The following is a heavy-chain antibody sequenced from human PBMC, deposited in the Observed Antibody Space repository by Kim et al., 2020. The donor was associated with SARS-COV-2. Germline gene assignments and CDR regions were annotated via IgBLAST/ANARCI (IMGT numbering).Heavy chain of an antibody. CDR2: INPNSGGT. V-gene: IGHV1-2*02. CDR3: ARGPPYITAPGSYYFDY. Sequence: ASVKVSCKASGYTFTDYYMHWVRQAPGQGLEWMGWINPNSGGTNYALKFQGRVTMTRDTSISTAYMELNRLTSDDTAVYYCARGPPYITAPGSYYFDYWGQGTLVTVSS. CDR1: GYTFTDYY. D-gene: IGHD6-13*01. J-gene: IGHJ4*02.